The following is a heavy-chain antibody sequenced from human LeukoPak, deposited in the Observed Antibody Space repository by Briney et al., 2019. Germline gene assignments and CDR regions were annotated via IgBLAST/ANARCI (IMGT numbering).Heavy chain of an antibody. D-gene: IGHD3-22*01. V-gene: IGHV1-2*02. CDR3: AKRKTYSFDSSGSDFDY. CDR2: INPNSGGT. CDR1: GYTFTGYY. J-gene: IGHJ4*02. Sequence: ASVKVSCKASGYTFTGYYMHWVRQAPGQGPEWMAWINPNSGGTNYAQKFQGRVTMTRDTSISTAYMELSRLRSDDTAVYYCAKRKTYSFDSSGSDFDYWGQGTLVTVSS.